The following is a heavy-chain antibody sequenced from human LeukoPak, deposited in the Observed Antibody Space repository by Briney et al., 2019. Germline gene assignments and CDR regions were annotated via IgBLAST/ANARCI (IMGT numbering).Heavy chain of an antibody. CDR1: GGTFSSYA. D-gene: IGHD4-17*01. V-gene: IGHV1-69*01. J-gene: IGHJ4*02. CDR3: ARVPDYDYGDYLPKD. CDR2: IIPIFGTA. Sequence: SVTVSCKASGGTFSSYAISWVRQAPGQGLEWMGGIIPIFGTANYAQKFQGRVTITADESTSTAYMELSSLRSEDTAVYYCARVPDYDYGDYLPKDWGQGTLVTVSS.